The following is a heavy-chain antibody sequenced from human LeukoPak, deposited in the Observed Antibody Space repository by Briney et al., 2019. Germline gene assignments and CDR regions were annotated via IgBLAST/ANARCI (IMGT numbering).Heavy chain of an antibody. CDR1: GYTFTSYY. J-gene: IGHJ4*02. V-gene: IGHV1-18*04. D-gene: IGHD2-2*01. CDR3: ARVVPAVPFDY. Sequence: ASVKVSCKASGYTFTSYYMHWVRQAPGQGLEWMGWISAYNGNTNYPQKFQGRLTMTTDTSTSTAYMELRSLRSDDTAVYYCARVVPAVPFDYWGQGTLVTVSS. CDR2: ISAYNGNT.